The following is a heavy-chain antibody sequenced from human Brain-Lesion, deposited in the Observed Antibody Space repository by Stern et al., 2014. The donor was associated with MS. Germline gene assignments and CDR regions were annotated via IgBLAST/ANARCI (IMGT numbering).Heavy chain of an antibody. J-gene: IGHJ3*02. CDR2: ISTSGST. CDR3: ARAYYYDTSGDSDAFNI. V-gene: IGHV4-61*02. Sequence: QVQLQESGPGLVKPSQTLSLTCTVSGASISSGTYSWTWIRQPAGKGLEWIGRISTSGSTTYNPSLKSRVTISLDTSKKDFPLKLSSVTAADTAVYYCARAYYYDTSGDSDAFNIWGQGTQVTVSS. D-gene: IGHD3-22*01. CDR1: GASISSGTYS.